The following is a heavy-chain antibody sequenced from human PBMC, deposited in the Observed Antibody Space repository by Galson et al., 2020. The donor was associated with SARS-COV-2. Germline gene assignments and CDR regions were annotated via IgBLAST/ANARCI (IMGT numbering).Heavy chain of an antibody. V-gene: IGHV4-34*01. CDR1: GGSFSGYY. J-gene: IGHJ6*02. Sequence: SQASETLSLTCAVYGGSFSGYYWSWIRQPPGKGLEWIGEINHSGSTNYNPSLKSRVTISVDTSKNQFSLKLSSVTAADTAVYYCARGESVLHTTAWLGQKRFYYYGMDVWGQGTTVTVSS. D-gene: IGHD3-10*01. CDR3: ARGESVLHTTAWLGQKRFYYYGMDV. CDR2: INHSGST.